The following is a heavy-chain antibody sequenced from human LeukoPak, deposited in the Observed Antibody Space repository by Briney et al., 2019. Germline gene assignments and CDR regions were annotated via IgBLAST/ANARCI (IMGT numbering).Heavy chain of an antibody. J-gene: IGHJ5*02. CDR3: ARGAGGGYGSNWFDP. CDR2: IYYSGST. CDR1: GGSINSYY. D-gene: IGHD2-2*03. V-gene: IGHV4-59*01. Sequence: SETLSLTCTVSGGSINSYYWSWIRQPPGEGREWIGYIYYSGSTNYNPSLKSRVTVSVDTSKNQFSLKLSSVTAADTAVYYCARGAGGGYGSNWFDPWGQGTLVTVSS.